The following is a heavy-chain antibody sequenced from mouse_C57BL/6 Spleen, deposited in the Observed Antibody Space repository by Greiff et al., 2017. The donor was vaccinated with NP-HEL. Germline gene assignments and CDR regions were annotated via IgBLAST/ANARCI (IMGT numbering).Heavy chain of an antibody. Sequence: QVQLQQPGAELVKPGASVKLSCKASGYTFTSYWMHWVKQRPGQGLEWIGMIHPNSGSTNYNEKFKSKATLTVDKSSSTAYMQLSSLTSEDSAVYYCARFHYSNYSYFDYWGQGTTLTVSS. CDR1: GYTFTSYW. J-gene: IGHJ2*01. CDR2: IHPNSGST. V-gene: IGHV1-64*01. D-gene: IGHD2-5*01. CDR3: ARFHYSNYSYFDY.